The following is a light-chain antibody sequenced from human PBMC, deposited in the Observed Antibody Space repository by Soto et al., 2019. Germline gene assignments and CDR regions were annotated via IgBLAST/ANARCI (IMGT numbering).Light chain of an antibody. J-gene: IGKJ1*01. CDR3: QQYGRSPWT. Sequence: ENVLTQSPGTLSLSPGERATLSCRASQSVSSSYLAWYQQKPGQAPRLLIFDASSRATGISDRFSGSGSGTDFTLTISRLEPEDFAVYYCQQYGRSPWTFGQGTKVDIK. CDR1: QSVSSSY. V-gene: IGKV3-20*01. CDR2: DAS.